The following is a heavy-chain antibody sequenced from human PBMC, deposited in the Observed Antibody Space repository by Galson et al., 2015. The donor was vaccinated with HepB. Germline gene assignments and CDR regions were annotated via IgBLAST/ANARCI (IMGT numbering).Heavy chain of an antibody. Sequence: SVKVSCKASGYTFTSYDINWVRQATGQGLEWMGWMNPNSGNTGYAQKFQGRVTMTRNTSISTAYMELSSLRSEDTAVYYCARGRLDFWSGYYGTLPGGVMDVWGKGTTVTVSS. D-gene: IGHD3-3*01. CDR2: MNPNSGNT. J-gene: IGHJ6*03. V-gene: IGHV1-8*01. CDR3: ARGRLDFWSGYYGTLPGGVMDV. CDR1: GYTFTSYD.